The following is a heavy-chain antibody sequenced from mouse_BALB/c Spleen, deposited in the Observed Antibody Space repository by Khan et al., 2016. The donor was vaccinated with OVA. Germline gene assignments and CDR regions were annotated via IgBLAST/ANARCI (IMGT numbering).Heavy chain of an antibody. V-gene: IGHV1-4*01. Sequence: QVQLQQSGAELARPGASVKMSCKTSGYTFSSYTIHWIKLRPGQGLEWIGYINPNNGYTNYNQKFKDKATLTADKSSTTVYMQLSSLTSDDSAMYNCVRDGDYYRNDGWFADWGQGTLVTVSA. CDR1: GYTFSSYT. CDR3: VRDGDYYRNDGWFAD. D-gene: IGHD2-14*01. CDR2: INPNNGYT. J-gene: IGHJ3*01.